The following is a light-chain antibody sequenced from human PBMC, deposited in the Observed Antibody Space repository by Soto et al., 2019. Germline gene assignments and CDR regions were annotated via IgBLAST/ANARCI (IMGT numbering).Light chain of an antibody. Sequence: ALTQPPSASGSPGQSVTISCTGTSSDVGGDNYVSWYQQHPGKAPKLMISEVSKRPSGVPDRFSGSKSGNTASLTVSGLQAEDEADYYCSAFAGNNNLVFGGGTKLTVL. CDR1: SSDVGGDNY. CDR2: EVS. CDR3: SAFAGNNNLV. V-gene: IGLV2-8*01. J-gene: IGLJ2*01.